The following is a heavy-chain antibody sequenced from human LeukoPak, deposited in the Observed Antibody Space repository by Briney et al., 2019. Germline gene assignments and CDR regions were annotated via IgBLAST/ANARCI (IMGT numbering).Heavy chain of an antibody. Sequence: GGSLRLSCAASGFSFSSYSMDWVRQAPGKGLEWVSYISTSSSTIYYADSVKGRFTISRDNAKNSLYLQMNSLRVEDTADYFCARVAAMGDFDCWGQGTLVTVSS. CDR1: GFSFSSYS. CDR3: ARVAAMGDFDC. V-gene: IGHV3-48*01. CDR2: ISTSSSTI. D-gene: IGHD1-26*01. J-gene: IGHJ4*02.